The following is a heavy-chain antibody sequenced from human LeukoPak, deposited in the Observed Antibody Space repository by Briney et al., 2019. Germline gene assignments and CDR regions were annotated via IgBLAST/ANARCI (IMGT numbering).Heavy chain of an antibody. CDR2: IYHSGSA. Sequence: SETLSLTCTVSGGSISSGGSIGSFYWTWIRQPPGKGLEWIGNIYHSGSAYYTPSLQSRVTISVDKSKNQFSLKLSSVTAADTAVYFCATSPRHGPPIDYWGQGTLVTVSS. D-gene: IGHD6-6*01. CDR3: ATSPRHGPPIDY. V-gene: IGHV4-30-2*01. J-gene: IGHJ4*02. CDR1: GGSISSGGSIGSFY.